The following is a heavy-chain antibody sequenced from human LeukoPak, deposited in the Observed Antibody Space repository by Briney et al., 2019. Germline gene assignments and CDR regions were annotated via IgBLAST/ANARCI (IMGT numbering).Heavy chain of an antibody. CDR1: GFTFSNSG. V-gene: IGHV3-30*02. J-gene: IGHJ3*02. CDR3: AKDSIYVGWGNAFDI. CDR2: LRYDGNNK. D-gene: IGHD3-16*01. Sequence: GGSLRLSCAASGFTFSNSGMHWVRQAPGKGLEWVAFLRYDGNNKFYTDSVKGRFTISRDNSKNMLYLQMNSLRVEDAAVYYCAKDSIYVGWGNAFDIWGQGTMVTVSS.